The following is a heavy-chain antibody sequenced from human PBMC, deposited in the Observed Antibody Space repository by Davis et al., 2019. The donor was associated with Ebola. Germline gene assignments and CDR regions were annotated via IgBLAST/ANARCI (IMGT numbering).Heavy chain of an antibody. Sequence: PGGSLRLSCAASGFTFSSYAMHWVRQAPGKGPEWVAVISYDGSNKYYADSVKGRFTISRDNSKNTLYLQMNSLRAEDTAVYYCARDQDWGQGTLVTVSS. CDR3: ARDQD. CDR1: GFTFSSYA. V-gene: IGHV3-30-3*01. J-gene: IGHJ4*02. CDR2: ISYDGSNK.